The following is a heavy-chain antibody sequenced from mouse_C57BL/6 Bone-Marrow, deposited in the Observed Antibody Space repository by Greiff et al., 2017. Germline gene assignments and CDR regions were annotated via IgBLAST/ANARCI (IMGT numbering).Heavy chain of an antibody. CDR3: ARSGPLGRSFDY. CDR2: IYPTSGRT. Sequence: VQLQQPGAELVKPGASVKMSCKASGYTFTSYWITWVKQRPGQGLEWIGDIYPTSGRTNYNEKFKSKAILTVDTSANTAYMQLSSLTSEDSAVFYGARSGPLGRSFDYWGQGTTLTVSS. D-gene: IGHD4-1*01. J-gene: IGHJ2*01. CDR1: GYTFTSYW. V-gene: IGHV1-55*01.